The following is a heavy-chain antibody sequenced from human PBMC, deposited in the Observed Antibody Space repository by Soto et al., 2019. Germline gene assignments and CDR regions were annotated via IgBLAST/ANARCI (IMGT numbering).Heavy chain of an antibody. J-gene: IGHJ4*02. CDR3: VRGLAGTSDY. D-gene: IGHD6-13*01. Sequence: GGSLRLSCAASGFTISAYWMHWVRQGPGKGLVWVSRTSPNGNEIAYADSVKGRFTISRDNAKNTLYLQMNSLRAEDTAVYYCVRGLAGTSDYWGRGTLVTVSS. CDR1: GFTISAYW. CDR2: TSPNGNEI. V-gene: IGHV3-74*01.